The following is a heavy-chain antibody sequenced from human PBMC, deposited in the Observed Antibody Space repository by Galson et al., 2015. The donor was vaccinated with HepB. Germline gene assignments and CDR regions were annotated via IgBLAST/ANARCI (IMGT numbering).Heavy chain of an antibody. CDR1: GGTFSSYA. Sequence: SVKVSCKASGGTFSSYAISWVRQAPGQGLEWMGGIIPIFGTANYAQKFQGRVTITADESTSTAYMELCSLRSEDTAVYYCARGASGWTSGGYYYYGMDVWGQGTTVTVSS. J-gene: IGHJ6*02. V-gene: IGHV1-69*13. CDR2: IIPIFGTA. CDR3: ARGASGWTSGGYYYYGMDV. D-gene: IGHD6-19*01.